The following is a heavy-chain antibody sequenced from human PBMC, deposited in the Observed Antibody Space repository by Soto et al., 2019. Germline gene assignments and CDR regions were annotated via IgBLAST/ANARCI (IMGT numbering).Heavy chain of an antibody. CDR2: ISYDGSNK. Sequence: QVQLVESGGGVVQPGRSLRLSCAASGFTFSSYAMHWVRQAPGKGLEWVAVISYDGSNKYYADSVKGRFTISRDNSKNTLYLQMNSLRAEDTAVYYCAREDYGDHPLDYWGQGTLVTVSS. CDR1: GFTFSSYA. D-gene: IGHD4-17*01. J-gene: IGHJ4*02. CDR3: AREDYGDHPLDY. V-gene: IGHV3-30-3*01.